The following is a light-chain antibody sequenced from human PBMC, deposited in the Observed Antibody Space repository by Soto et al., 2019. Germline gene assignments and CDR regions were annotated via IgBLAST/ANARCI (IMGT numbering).Light chain of an antibody. CDR3: QQYGASLYT. Sequence: EIVLTQSPGTLSLSPGERATLSCRASQSVSSTYLAWYQQKPGQAPRLIIYAASTRATGIPDRFSGSGSGTDFTLTIRRLEPEDFAVYYCQQYGASLYTFGQGTKLEIK. CDR2: AAS. V-gene: IGKV3-20*01. J-gene: IGKJ2*01. CDR1: QSVSSTY.